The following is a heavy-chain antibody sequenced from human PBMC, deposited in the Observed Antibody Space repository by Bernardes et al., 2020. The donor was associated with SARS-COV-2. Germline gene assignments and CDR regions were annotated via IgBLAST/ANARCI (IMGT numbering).Heavy chain of an antibody. D-gene: IGHD3-22*01. CDR3: ASYYAHYYYYYGMDV. CDR1: GFTASSYW. Sequence: SLRLSCAASGFTASSYWMSWVRQAPGKGLEWVANTKHAGSEKYYVDSVKGRFTISRDNAKNSLYLQMNSLRAEDTAVYYCASYYAHYYYYYGMDVWGQGTTVTVSS. J-gene: IGHJ6*02. CDR2: TKHAGSEK. V-gene: IGHV3-7*03.